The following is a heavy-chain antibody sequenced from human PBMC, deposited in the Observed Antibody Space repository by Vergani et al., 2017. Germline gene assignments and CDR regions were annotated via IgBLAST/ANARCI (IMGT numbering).Heavy chain of an antibody. CDR1: GYSFTSYW. CDR3: ARGGYCSSTSCYTEYYFDD. V-gene: IGHV5-51*01. Sequence: EVQLVQSGAEVKKPGESLKISCKGSGYSFTSYWIGWVRQMPGKGLEWMGIIYPGDSDTRYSPSFQGQVTISADKSISTAYLQWSSLKASDTAMYYCARGGYCSSTSCYTEYYFDDWGQGTLVTVSS. CDR2: IYPGDSDT. D-gene: IGHD2-2*02. J-gene: IGHJ4*02.